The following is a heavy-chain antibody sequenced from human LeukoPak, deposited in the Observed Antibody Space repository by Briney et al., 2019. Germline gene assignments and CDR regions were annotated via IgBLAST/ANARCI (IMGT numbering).Heavy chain of an antibody. V-gene: IGHV3-30*04. J-gene: IGHJ5*02. CDR1: GFTFSSYA. CDR2: ISYDGSNK. CDR3: ARDVDGWFDP. Sequence: PGRSLRLSCAASGFTFSSYAMHWVRQAPGKGLEWVAVISYDGSNKYYADSVKGRFTISRDNSKNTLYLQMNSLRAEDTAVYYCARDVDGWFDPWGQGTLVTVSP.